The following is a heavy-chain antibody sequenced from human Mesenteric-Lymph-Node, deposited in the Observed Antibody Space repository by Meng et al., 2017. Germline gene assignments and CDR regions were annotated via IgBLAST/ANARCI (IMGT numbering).Heavy chain of an antibody. CDR2: IYYSGST. J-gene: IGHJ4*02. CDR3: ARDGGGPKDY. CDR1: GGSISISSSY. Sequence: GSLRLSCTVSGGSISISSSYWGWIRQPPGKGLEWIGRIYYSGSTYYNPSLKSRVTISVDTSKNQYSLKLSSVTAADTAVYYCARDGGGPKDYWGQGTLVTVSS. V-gene: IGHV4-39*07. D-gene: IGHD3-16*01.